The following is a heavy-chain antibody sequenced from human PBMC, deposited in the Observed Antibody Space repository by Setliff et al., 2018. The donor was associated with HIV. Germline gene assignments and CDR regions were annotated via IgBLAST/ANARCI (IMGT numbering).Heavy chain of an antibody. CDR1: GFGFSNFA. D-gene: IGHD3-10*01. Sequence: PGGSLRLSCTASGFGFSNFAMHWVRQAPGKGLVWVSRINSDGSSTNYADSVRGRFTISRDNAKNTLYLQMNSLSAEDTAVYYCASGSYAQLGGPDAYWGQGTLVTVSS. J-gene: IGHJ4*02. CDR2: INSDGSST. V-gene: IGHV3-74*01. CDR3: ASGSYAQLGGPDAY.